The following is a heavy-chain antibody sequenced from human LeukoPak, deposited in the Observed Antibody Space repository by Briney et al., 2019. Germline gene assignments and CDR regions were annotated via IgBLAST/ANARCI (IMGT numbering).Heavy chain of an antibody. V-gene: IGHV3-23*01. CDR3: ARATYYYDSSGYYPGRYAFDI. Sequence: PGGSLRLSCAASGFTFSSYAMSWVRQAPGKGLEWVSAISGSGGSTYYADSVKGRFTISRDNSKNTLYLQMNSLRAEDTAVYYCARATYYYDSSGYYPGRYAFDIWGQGTMVTVSS. J-gene: IGHJ3*02. D-gene: IGHD3-22*01. CDR2: ISGSGGST. CDR1: GFTFSSYA.